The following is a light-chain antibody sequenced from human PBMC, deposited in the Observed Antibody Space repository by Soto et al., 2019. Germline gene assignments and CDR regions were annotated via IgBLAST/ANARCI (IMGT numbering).Light chain of an antibody. CDR1: TADVGI. CDR2: EVT. J-gene: IGLJ1*01. Sequence: QSALTQPASVSGSPGQSITISCSGATADVGIVSWYQHHPGKPPKLMIHEVTKRPSGVSDRFSGSKSGNSASLTISGLQAEDEADYFCCSFGSSGYGFGTGTKLTVL. CDR3: CSFGSSGYG. V-gene: IGLV2-23*02.